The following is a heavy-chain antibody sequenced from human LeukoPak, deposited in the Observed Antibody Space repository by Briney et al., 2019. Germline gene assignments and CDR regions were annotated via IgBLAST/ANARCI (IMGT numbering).Heavy chain of an antibody. Sequence: GASVKVSCKASGYTFTSYYMHCVRQAPGQGLEWMGIINSSGGSTSYAQKFQGRVTMTRDTSTSTVYMELSSLRSEDTAVYYCARDRGTEVYFDYWGLGNLVTVSS. CDR2: INSSGGST. J-gene: IGHJ4*02. V-gene: IGHV1-46*01. CDR1: GYTFTSYY. CDR3: ARDRGTEVYFDY. D-gene: IGHD4-23*01.